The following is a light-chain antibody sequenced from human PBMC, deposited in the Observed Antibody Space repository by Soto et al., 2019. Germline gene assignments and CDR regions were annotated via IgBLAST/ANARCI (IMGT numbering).Light chain of an antibody. CDR2: EVN. CDR1: SSDVGLYNL. CDR3: CSYVGSSIVM. J-gene: IGLJ3*02. V-gene: IGLV2-23*02. Sequence: QSVLTQPASVSGSPGQSITISCTGTSSDVGLYNLVSWYQQLPGKAPKLIIYEVNERPPGISDRFSGSKSGNTASLTISGLQDEDEADYYCCSYVGSSIVMFGGGTKLTVL.